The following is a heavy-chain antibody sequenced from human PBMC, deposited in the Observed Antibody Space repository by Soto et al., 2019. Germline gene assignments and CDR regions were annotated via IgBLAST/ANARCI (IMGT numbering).Heavy chain of an antibody. J-gene: IGHJ6*02. D-gene: IGHD2-2*01. Sequence: PSETLSLTCTVSGGSISSSSYYGGWIRQPPGKGLEWIGSIYYSGTTYYNPSLKSRVTISVDTSKNQFSLKLSSVTAADTAVYYCARRTRYCISTSCYGAMDVWGQGTTVT. V-gene: IGHV4-39*01. CDR3: ARRTRYCISTSCYGAMDV. CDR2: IYYSGTT. CDR1: GGSISSSSYY.